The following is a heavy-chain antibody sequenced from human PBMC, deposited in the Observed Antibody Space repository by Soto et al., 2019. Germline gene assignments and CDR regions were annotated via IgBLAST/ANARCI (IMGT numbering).Heavy chain of an antibody. D-gene: IGHD6-19*01. CDR2: IWYDGSNK. Sequence: QVQLVESGGGVVQPGRSLRLSCAASGFTCSSYGMHWVRQAPGKGLEWVAVIWYDGSNKYYADSVKGRFTISRDNSKNTLYLQMNSLRAEDTAVYYCARDGRGIAVAGSYFDYWGQGTLVTVSS. V-gene: IGHV3-33*01. J-gene: IGHJ4*02. CDR3: ARDGRGIAVAGSYFDY. CDR1: GFTCSSYG.